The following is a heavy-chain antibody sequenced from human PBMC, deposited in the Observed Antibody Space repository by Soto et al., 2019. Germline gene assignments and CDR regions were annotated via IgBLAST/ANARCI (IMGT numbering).Heavy chain of an antibody. CDR3: AKDPRRDRIAVAGTLFDY. CDR2: ISGSGGST. CDR1: GFTFSSYA. D-gene: IGHD6-19*01. J-gene: IGHJ4*02. V-gene: IGHV3-23*01. Sequence: GGSLRLSCAASGFTFSSYAMSWVRQAPGKGLEWVSAISGSGGSTYYADSVKGRFTISRDNSKNTLYLQMNSLRAEDTALYYCAKDPRRDRIAVAGTLFDYWGQGTLVTVSS.